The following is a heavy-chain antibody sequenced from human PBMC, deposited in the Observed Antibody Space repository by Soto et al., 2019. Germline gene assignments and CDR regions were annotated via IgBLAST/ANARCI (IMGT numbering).Heavy chain of an antibody. CDR1: GGSISSSGHY. D-gene: IGHD3-10*01. CDR3: ARRSYGSGVDL. V-gene: IGHV4-39*01. CDR2: IFYSGGT. J-gene: IGHJ5*02. Sequence: QLQLQESGPGLVKPSEALSLTCTVSGGSISSSGHYWGRIRQTPGKGLEWIGNIFYSGGTHYNASFTSRVSISVDSSKNQLSLKVTSVTAAYTAVYYCARRSYGSGVDLWGRGTLVTVSS.